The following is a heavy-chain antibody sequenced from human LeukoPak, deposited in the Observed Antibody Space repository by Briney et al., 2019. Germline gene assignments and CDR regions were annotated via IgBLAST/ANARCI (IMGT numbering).Heavy chain of an antibody. D-gene: IGHD1-26*01. V-gene: IGHV4-4*09. CDR1: GGSINSYY. Sequence: SETLSLTCTVSGGSINSYYWSWIRQPPGKGLGWIGYIYTSGSTNYNPSLKSRVTISVDTSKNKFSLKLSSVTAADTAVYYCERHYPGDYYYYYMDVWGKGTTVTVSS. CDR2: IYTSGST. CDR3: ERHYPGDYYYYYMDV. J-gene: IGHJ6*03.